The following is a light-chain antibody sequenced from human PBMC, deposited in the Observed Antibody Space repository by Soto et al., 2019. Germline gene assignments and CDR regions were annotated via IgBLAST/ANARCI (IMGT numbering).Light chain of an antibody. Sequence: EIVLTQAPVTLSLSPGERATLSCRASASVSRSLAWYQQKPGQAPRLVVYDASKRATGIPARFSGSGSGTDFTLTISSLEPEDFAVYYCQQRSNWPPTWTFGQGTKVDIK. V-gene: IGKV3-11*01. CDR2: DAS. CDR1: ASVSRS. J-gene: IGKJ1*01. CDR3: QQRSNWPPTWT.